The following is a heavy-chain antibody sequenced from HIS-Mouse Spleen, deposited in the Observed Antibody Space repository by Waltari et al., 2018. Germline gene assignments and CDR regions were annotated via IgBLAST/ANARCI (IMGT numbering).Heavy chain of an antibody. Sequence: QVQLQESGPGLVKPSDTLSLTCTVSGGSISSDSWSWIRQPPGKGLEWIGDSDYSGSTNYNPSLKSRVTISVDTSKNQFSLKLSSVTAADTAVYYCARSSSWYFDYWGQGTLVTVSS. CDR3: ARSSSWYFDY. J-gene: IGHJ4*02. CDR2: SDYSGST. D-gene: IGHD6-13*01. CDR1: GGSISSDS. V-gene: IGHV4-59*01.